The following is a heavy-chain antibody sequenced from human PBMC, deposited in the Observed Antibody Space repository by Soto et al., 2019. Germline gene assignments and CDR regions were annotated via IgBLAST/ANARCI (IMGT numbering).Heavy chain of an antibody. J-gene: IGHJ4*02. CDR1: GGSISSSSYY. CDR2: IYYSGST. CDR3: ARQPYYYDSSGYYLDFDY. V-gene: IGHV4-39*01. Sequence: QLQLQESGPGLVKPSETLSLTCTVSGGSISSSSYYWGWIRQPPGKGLEWIGSIYYSGSTYYNPSLMSRVTISVDTSKNQFSLKLSSVTAADTAVYYCARQPYYYDSSGYYLDFDYWGQGTLVTVSS. D-gene: IGHD3-22*01.